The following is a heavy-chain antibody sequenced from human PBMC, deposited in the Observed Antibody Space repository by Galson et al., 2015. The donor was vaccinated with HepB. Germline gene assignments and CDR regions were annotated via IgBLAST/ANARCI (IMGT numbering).Heavy chain of an antibody. CDR1: RYTFTDYY. V-gene: IGHV1-46*01. D-gene: IGHD5-24*01. CDR2: ISPSGGDT. CDR3: ARERDGSKWYYFDT. Sequence: SVKVSCKASRYTFTDYYMHWVRQAPGQGLEWMGIISPSGGDTTYAQKFQGRVSMTRDTSTSTVYMELSNLRSDDTALYYCARERDGSKWYYFDTWGQGTLVTVSS. J-gene: IGHJ4*02.